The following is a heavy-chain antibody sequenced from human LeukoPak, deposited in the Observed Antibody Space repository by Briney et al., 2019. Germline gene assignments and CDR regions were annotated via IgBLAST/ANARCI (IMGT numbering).Heavy chain of an antibody. CDR3: ARGQTPCPRTCLDY. V-gene: IGHV3-7*04. CDR1: GFPFRSYW. D-gene: IGHD1-14*01. J-gene: IGHJ4*02. CDR2: INQDGSEE. Sequence: PGESLRLSCVGSGFPFRSYWKTWVRQPPGKGLEWVANINQDGSEENYVDSVRGRFTIYRDNARNSLLLQMNTLRAEDTAVYYCARGQTPCPRTCLDYWGQGTLVTVSS.